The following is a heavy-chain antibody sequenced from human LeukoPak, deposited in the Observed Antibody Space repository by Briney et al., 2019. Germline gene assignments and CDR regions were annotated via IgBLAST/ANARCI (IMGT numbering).Heavy chain of an antibody. D-gene: IGHD3-10*01. CDR2: TLHSGST. J-gene: IGHJ4*02. CDR3: ARESRGPHDHLDY. V-gene: IGHV4-31*03. Sequence: SETLSLTCTVSGDSMNIVAYSWSWIRQHPGRGLEWIGYTLHSGSTYYNPSLKSRVTISVATSKKQFSLRLNSVTAADTAAYFCARESRGPHDHLDYWGQGTLAIVSS. CDR1: GDSMNIVAYS.